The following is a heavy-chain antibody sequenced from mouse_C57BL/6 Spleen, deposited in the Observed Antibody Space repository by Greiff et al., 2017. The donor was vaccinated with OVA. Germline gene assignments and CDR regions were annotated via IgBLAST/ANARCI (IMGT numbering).Heavy chain of an antibody. Sequence: QVQLQQSGAELVRPGTSVKVSCKASGYAFTNYLIEWVKQRPGQGLEWIGVINPGSGGTNYNEKFKGKATLTADKSSSTAYMQLSSLTSEDSAVYFCARSDDGYYGAYWGQGTLVTVSA. D-gene: IGHD2-3*01. CDR3: ARSDDGYYGAY. CDR1: GYAFTNYL. J-gene: IGHJ3*01. V-gene: IGHV1-54*01. CDR2: INPGSGGT.